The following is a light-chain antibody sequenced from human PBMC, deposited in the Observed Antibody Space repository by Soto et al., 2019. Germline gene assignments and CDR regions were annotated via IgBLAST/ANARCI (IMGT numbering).Light chain of an antibody. Sequence: EIVLTQSPGTLSLSPGERATLSCRASQSVSSSYLAWYQQKPGQAPRLLIYGASSRATGMPDRFSGSGSGTAFTLTISRLEPEDFAVDYCHQYDSSPLTFGGGTKVEIK. V-gene: IGKV3-20*01. CDR3: HQYDSSPLT. CDR2: GAS. CDR1: QSVSSSY. J-gene: IGKJ4*01.